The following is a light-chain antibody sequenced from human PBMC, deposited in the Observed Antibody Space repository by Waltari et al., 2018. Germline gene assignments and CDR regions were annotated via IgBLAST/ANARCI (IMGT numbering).Light chain of an antibody. CDR1: QTVLYSSNNMNY. CDR2: WAF. J-gene: IGKJ1*01. Sequence: DIVMTQVPDSLPVSLGERASITFKSTQTVLYSSNNMNYLAWYQQKSGQPPKLLIYWAFTRESGVPDRFSGSGSGTDFTLTISSLQTEDAAVYYCQQYYSNPWTFGQGTKVQI. V-gene: IGKV4-1*01. CDR3: QQYYSNPWT.